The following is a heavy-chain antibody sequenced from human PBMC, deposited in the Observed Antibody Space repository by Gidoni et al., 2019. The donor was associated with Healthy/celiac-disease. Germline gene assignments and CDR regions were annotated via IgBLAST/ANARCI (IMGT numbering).Heavy chain of an antibody. CDR2: IYYSGST. V-gene: IGHV4-30-4*01. J-gene: IGHJ5*02. CDR3: ARGMYDYVWGSYRPHYNWFDP. CDR1: GGSISSGDYY. D-gene: IGHD3-16*02. Sequence: QVQLQESGPGLVKPSQTLSLTCTVSGGSISSGDYYWSWIRQPPGKGLEWIGYIYYSGSTYYNPSLKSRVTISVDTSKNQFSLKLSSVTAADTAVYYCARGMYDYVWGSYRPHYNWFDPWGQGTLVTVSS.